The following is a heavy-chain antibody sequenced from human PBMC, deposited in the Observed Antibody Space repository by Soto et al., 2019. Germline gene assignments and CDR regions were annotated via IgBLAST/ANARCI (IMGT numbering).Heavy chain of an antibody. CDR2: IGDSGGST. D-gene: IGHD3-3*01. Sequence: EVQLLESGGGLVQPGGSLRLSCAASGFTFSNYAMSWVRQAPGEGLEWVSAIGDSGGSTSYADSVKGRFTISRDNSKNTLYLQMNSLRAEDTAVYYCAKDPDSHYDFWSGHHGDYWGQGTLVTVSS. CDR1: GFTFSNYA. V-gene: IGHV3-23*01. CDR3: AKDPDSHYDFWSGHHGDY. J-gene: IGHJ4*02.